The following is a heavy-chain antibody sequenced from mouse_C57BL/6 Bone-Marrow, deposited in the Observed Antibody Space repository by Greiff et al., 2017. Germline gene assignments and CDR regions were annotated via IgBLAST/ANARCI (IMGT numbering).Heavy chain of an antibody. V-gene: IGHV1-63*01. CDR2: IYPGGGYT. J-gene: IGHJ4*01. Sequence: VQLQQSGAELVRPGTSVKMSCKASGYTFTNYWIGWAKQRPGHGLEWIGDIYPGGGYTNYNEKFKGKATLIADKSSSTAYMQFSSLTSEDSAIYYCASYYREAMDYWGQGTSVTVSS. CDR3: ASYYREAMDY. CDR1: GYTFTNYW. D-gene: IGHD2-12*01.